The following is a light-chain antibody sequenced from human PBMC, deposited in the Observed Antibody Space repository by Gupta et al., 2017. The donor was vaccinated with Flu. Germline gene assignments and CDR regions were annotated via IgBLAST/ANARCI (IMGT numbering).Light chain of an antibody. J-gene: IGKJ2*03. Sequence: DIEMTQSPDSLAVSLGERATINCKSSQSLLYRSDNKNYLAWYQQKPGQPPKLLIYWASSRQYGVPDRFSGSGSGTDFSLTISSRQAEDVAGYFCQQYYSPLLYSFGQGTKLEI. CDR2: WAS. V-gene: IGKV4-1*01. CDR3: QQYYSPLLYS. CDR1: QSLLYRSDNKNY.